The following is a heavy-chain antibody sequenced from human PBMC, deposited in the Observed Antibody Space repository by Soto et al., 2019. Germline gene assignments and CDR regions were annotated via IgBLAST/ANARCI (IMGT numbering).Heavy chain of an antibody. J-gene: IGHJ4*02. Sequence: HSETLSLTCTVSGGSISSGGYYWSWIRQHPGKGLEWIGYIYYSGSTYYNPSLKSRVTISVDTSKNQFSLKLSSVTAADTAVYYCARVRLGYSGYDPTRLYFDYWGQGTLVTVSS. CDR1: GGSISSGGYY. V-gene: IGHV4-31*03. CDR2: IYYSGST. CDR3: ARVRLGYSGYDPTRLYFDY. D-gene: IGHD5-12*01.